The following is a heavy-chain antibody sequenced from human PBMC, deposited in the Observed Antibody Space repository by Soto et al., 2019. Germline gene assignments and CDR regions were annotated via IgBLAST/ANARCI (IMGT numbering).Heavy chain of an antibody. V-gene: IGHV3-30*19. D-gene: IGHD5-18*01. Sequence: SCKASGGTFSSNYMSWVRQAPGKGLEWVAVISYDGSNKYYADSVKGRFTIPRDNSKNTLYLQMNSLRAEDTAVYYCARDPLWGTAMVLWYFDLWGRGTLVTVSS. CDR3: ARDPLWGTAMVLWYFDL. CDR1: GGTFSSNY. CDR2: ISYDGSNK. J-gene: IGHJ2*01.